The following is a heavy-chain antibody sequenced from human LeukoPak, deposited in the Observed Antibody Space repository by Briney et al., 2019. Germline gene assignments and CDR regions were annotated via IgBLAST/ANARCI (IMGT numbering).Heavy chain of an antibody. J-gene: IGHJ3*02. V-gene: IGHV4-61*02. D-gene: IGHD6-25*01. CDR1: GGSISSGSYY. Sequence: SETLCLTCTVSGGSISSGSYYWSWIRRPAGKGLEWIGRIFTSGSTDYNPSLKSRVTISIDTSKNQFSLKLSSVTAADTAVYYCARAVSGYAFDIWGQGTMVTVSS. CDR3: ARAVSGYAFDI. CDR2: IFTSGST.